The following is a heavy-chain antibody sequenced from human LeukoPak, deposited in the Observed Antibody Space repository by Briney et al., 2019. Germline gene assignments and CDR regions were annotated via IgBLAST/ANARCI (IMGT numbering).Heavy chain of an antibody. J-gene: IGHJ4*02. CDR2: IKQEGSEK. CDR3: VRYRDGEYDF. CDR1: GFISRTHW. D-gene: IGHD4-17*01. V-gene: IGHV3-7*01. Sequence: GGSLRLSCAGSGFISRTHWMIWVRQAPGKGLEWVANIKQEGSEKYYVESVRGRFTMSRDNTKSSMYLEMNSLRAEDTAVYYCVRYRDGEYDFWGQGTLVTVSS.